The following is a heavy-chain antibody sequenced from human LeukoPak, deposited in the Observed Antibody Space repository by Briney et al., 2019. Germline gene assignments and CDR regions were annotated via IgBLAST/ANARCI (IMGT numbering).Heavy chain of an antibody. CDR2: INHSGST. Sequence: PSETLSLTCAVYGGSFSGYYWSWIRQPPGKGLEWIGEINHSGSTNYNPSLKSRVTISVDTSKNQFSLKLSSVTAADTAMYYCARALGPYSNFDYWGQGTLVTVSS. V-gene: IGHV4-34*01. J-gene: IGHJ4*02. CDR3: ARALGPYSNFDY. D-gene: IGHD4-11*01. CDR1: GGSFSGYY.